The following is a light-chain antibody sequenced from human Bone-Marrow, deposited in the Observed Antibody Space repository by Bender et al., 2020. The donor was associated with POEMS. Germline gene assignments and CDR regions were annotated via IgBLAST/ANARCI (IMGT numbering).Light chain of an antibody. Sequence: QSALTQPASVSGSPGQSITISCTGTSSDIGSYTLVSWYQQYPGKAPKLMIYEVTERPSGVSNRFSGSKSGNTASLTISGLQAEDEADYYCCSYAGSSTYVVFGGGTKLTVL. J-gene: IGLJ2*01. V-gene: IGLV2-23*02. CDR3: CSYAGSSTYVV. CDR1: SSDIGSYTL. CDR2: EVT.